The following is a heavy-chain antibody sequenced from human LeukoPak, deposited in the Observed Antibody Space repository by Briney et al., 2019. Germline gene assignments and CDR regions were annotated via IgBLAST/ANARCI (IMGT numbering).Heavy chain of an antibody. CDR1: GGTFSSYA. J-gene: IGHJ3*02. Sequence: AASVKVSCKASGGTFSSYAISWVRPAPGQGLEWMGGIIPIFGTANYAQKFQGRVTITTDESTSTAYMELSSLRSEDTAVYYCARERGYSYGSDAFDIWGQGTMVTVSS. D-gene: IGHD5-18*01. V-gene: IGHV1-69*05. CDR2: IIPIFGTA. CDR3: ARERGYSYGSDAFDI.